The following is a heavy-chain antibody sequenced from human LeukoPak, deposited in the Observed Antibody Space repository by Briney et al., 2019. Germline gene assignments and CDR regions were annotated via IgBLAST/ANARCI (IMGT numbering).Heavy chain of an antibody. CDR1: GGSISSGGYS. J-gene: IGHJ3*02. Sequence: SETLSLTCAVSGGSISSGGYSWSWIRQPPGKGLEWIGYIYHSGSTYYNPSLKSRVTISVDTSKNQFSLKLSSVTAADTAVYYCARWQDAFDIWGQGTMVTVSS. CDR2: IYHSGST. V-gene: IGHV4-30-2*01. CDR3: ARWQDAFDI.